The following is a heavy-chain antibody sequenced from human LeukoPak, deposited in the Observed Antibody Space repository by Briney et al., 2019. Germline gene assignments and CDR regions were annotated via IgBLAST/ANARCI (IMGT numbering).Heavy chain of an antibody. CDR2: ISGSGGST. J-gene: IGHJ6*02. D-gene: IGHD6-13*01. CDR1: GFTFSSYA. Sequence: PGGSLRLSCAASGFTFSSYAMSWVRQAPGKGLEWVSAISGSGGSTYYADSVKGRFTISRDNAKNSLYLQMNSLRAEDTAVYYCARDIRVEGSSWYLEVYYYYYGMDVWGQGTTVTVSS. CDR3: ARDIRVEGSSWYLEVYYYYYGMDV. V-gene: IGHV3-23*01.